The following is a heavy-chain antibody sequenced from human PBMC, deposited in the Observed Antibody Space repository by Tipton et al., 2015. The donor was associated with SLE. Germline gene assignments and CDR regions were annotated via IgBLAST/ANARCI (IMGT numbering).Heavy chain of an antibody. CDR3: ARDQKGYFGLDV. CDR2: IKEDGSEK. Sequence: GSLRLSCVASGFTFRSHWMSWVRQLPGKGLEWMGNIKEDGSEKYYVDSVRGRFIISRDNAENSMFLQMSSLRAEDTGVYYCARDQKGYFGLDVWGQGTAVTVSS. J-gene: IGHJ6*02. V-gene: IGHV3-7*01. CDR1: GFTFRSHW.